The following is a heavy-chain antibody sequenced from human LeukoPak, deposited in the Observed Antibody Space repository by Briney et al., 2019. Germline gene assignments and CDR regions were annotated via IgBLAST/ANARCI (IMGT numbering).Heavy chain of an antibody. Sequence: GGSLRLSCAASGFTFSSYAMHWVRQAPGKGLEWVAVISYDGSNKYYADSVKGRFTISRDNSKNTLYLQMNSLRAEDTAVYYCARARVGATTSFDYWGQGTLVTVSS. D-gene: IGHD1-26*01. CDR2: ISYDGSNK. J-gene: IGHJ4*02. CDR3: ARARVGATTSFDY. CDR1: GFTFSSYA. V-gene: IGHV3-30-3*01.